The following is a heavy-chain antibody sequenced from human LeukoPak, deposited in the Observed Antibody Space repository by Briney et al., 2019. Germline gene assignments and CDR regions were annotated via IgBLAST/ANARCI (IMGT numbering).Heavy chain of an antibody. CDR2: ITSSSSYI. D-gene: IGHD2-2*01. V-gene: IGHV3-21*01. Sequence: KPGGSLRLSCAASGFTFSSYSMTWVRQAPGKGLEWVSSITSSSSYIHYADSVKGRFTISRDNAKNTLCLQMSSLRAEDTAVYFCARGVPGFYYFDYWGQGTLVTVSS. J-gene: IGHJ4*02. CDR3: ARGVPGFYYFDY. CDR1: GFTFSSYS.